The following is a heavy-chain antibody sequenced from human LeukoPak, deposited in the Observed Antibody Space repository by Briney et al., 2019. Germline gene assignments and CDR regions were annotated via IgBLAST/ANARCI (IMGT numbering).Heavy chain of an antibody. CDR3: ARDKYNWKSPDPFFYYYGLDV. D-gene: IGHD1-1*01. J-gene: IGHJ6*02. CDR1: GFTFSSFE. V-gene: IGHV3-48*03. Sequence: GGSLRLSCAATGFTFSSFEMNWVRQAPGKGLEWVSHSNHGGNDIHYADSVKGRFTLSRDDAKNSLYLQMNSLRAEDTAIYYCARDKYNWKSPDPFFYYYGLDVWGQGTTVT. CDR2: SNHGGNDI.